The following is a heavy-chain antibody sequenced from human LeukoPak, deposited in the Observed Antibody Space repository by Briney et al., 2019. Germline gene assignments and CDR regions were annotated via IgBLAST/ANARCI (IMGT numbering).Heavy chain of an antibody. CDR1: SGPINSYY. CDR3: GRQGYTASYYFLDY. D-gene: IGHD1-26*01. J-gene: IGHJ4*02. V-gene: IGHV4-4*07. Sequence: SETLSLTCTVSSGPINSYYWGWVRQPPGKGLEWIGRIYTTGTTQYNPSLKSRVTMSVDTSTNQFSLNLRSMTAADTAVYYCGRQGYTASYYFLDYWSQGTLVAVS. CDR2: IYTTGTT.